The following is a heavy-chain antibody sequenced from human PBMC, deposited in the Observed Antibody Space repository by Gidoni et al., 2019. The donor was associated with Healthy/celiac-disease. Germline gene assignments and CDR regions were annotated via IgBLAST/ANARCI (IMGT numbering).Heavy chain of an antibody. D-gene: IGHD3-22*01. CDR1: GYTFTGYY. CDR2: INPNSGGT. J-gene: IGHJ5*02. CDR3: ARGRSGYYSNWFDP. Sequence: QVQLVQSGAEVKTPGASVQVSCKASGYTFTGYYMHWVRQAHGQGLEWMGWINPNSGGTNYAKKFQGGVTMTRDTSISTAYMELSRLRSDDTAVYYCARGRSGYYSNWFDPWGQGTLVTVSS. V-gene: IGHV1-2*02.